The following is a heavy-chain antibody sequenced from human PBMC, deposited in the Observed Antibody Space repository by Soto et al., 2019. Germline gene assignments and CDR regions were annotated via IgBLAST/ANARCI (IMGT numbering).Heavy chain of an antibody. CDR2: IYYSGNT. CDR3: ARDAGYCNSVSCYPYNMDV. D-gene: IGHD2-15*01. CDR1: GESISSGDHY. V-gene: IGHV4-30-4*01. J-gene: IGHJ6*02. Sequence: PSETLSLTCTVSGESISSGDHYWSCVRQSPGEGLEWIGFIYYSGNTYYNPSLKSRVSMSVDTSNNQFSLKLNSVTAADTAVYYCARDAGYCNSVSCYPYNMDVWGQGTTVTGS.